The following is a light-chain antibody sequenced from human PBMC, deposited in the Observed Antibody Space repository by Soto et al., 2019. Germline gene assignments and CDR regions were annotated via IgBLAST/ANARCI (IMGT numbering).Light chain of an antibody. CDR1: SSNIGSNT. J-gene: IGLJ2*01. V-gene: IGLV1-44*01. CDR2: SNN. CDR3: AVWDDSLNGVV. Sequence: QLVLTQPPSASGTPGQRVTISCSGSSSNIGSNTVNWYQQLPGTAPKLLIYSNNQRPSGVPDRFSGSKSGTSASLAISGLQSEDEADYHCAVWDDSLNGVVFGGGTKVTVL.